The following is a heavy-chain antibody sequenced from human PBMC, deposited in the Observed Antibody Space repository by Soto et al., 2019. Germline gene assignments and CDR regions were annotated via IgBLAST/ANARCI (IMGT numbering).Heavy chain of an antibody. CDR3: ARHSTQRDGYNYLSPRRAFDI. Sequence: QLQLQESGPGLVKPSETLSLTCTVSGGSISSSSYYWGWIRQPPGKGLEWIGSIYYSGSTYYNPSLKSRVTISVDTSKNQFSLKLSSVTAADTAVYYCARHSTQRDGYNYLSPRRAFDIWGQGTMVTVSS. J-gene: IGHJ3*02. CDR1: GGSISSSSYY. D-gene: IGHD5-12*01. V-gene: IGHV4-39*01. CDR2: IYYSGST.